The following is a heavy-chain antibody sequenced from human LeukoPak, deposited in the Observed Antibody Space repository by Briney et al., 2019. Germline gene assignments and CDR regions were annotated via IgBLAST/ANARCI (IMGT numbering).Heavy chain of an antibody. CDR3: ARGFSH. CDR2: ISHSGST. V-gene: IGHV4-34*01. J-gene: IGHJ4*02. Sequence: SETLSHTCAVYGGSFSDYYWSWIRQPPGKGLEWIGEISHSGSTNYNPSLKSRVTISIDTSKNQFSLKLSSVTAADTAVYYCARGFSHWGQGTLVTVSS. CDR1: GGSFSDYY.